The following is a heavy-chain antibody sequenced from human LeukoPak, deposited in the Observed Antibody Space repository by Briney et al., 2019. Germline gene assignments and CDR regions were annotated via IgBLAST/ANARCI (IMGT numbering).Heavy chain of an antibody. V-gene: IGHV4-34*01. CDR3: ARFRYYDILTGRYYYGMDV. CDR1: GGSFSGYY. CDR2: INHSGCT. Sequence: PSETLSLTCAVYGGSFSGYYWSWIRPPPGKGRAWIGEINHSGCTNYNPSLQSRVTISVDASKNQFSLKLSSVTAADTAVYDCARFRYYDILTGRYYYGMDVWGQGTTVTVSS. D-gene: IGHD3-9*01. J-gene: IGHJ6*02.